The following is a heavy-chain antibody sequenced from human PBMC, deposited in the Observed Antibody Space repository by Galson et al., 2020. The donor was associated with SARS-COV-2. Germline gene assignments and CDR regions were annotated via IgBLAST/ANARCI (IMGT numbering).Heavy chain of an antibody. D-gene: IGHD2-15*01. V-gene: IGHV4-59*01. CDR3: ARGGFCSGFSCYPYALDV. CDR2: IYYSGST. Sequence: SQTLSLTCSVSGDSISSYYWAWIRQPPGKGLEWIGYIYYSGSTNYNPSLKSRVTMSVDTSKNQFSLRLSSVTAADTAVYYCARGGFCSGFSCYPYALDVWGQGTTVIVSS. J-gene: IGHJ6*02. CDR1: GDSISSYY.